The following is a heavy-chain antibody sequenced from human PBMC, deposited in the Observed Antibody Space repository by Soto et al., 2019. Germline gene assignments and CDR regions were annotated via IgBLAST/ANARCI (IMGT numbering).Heavy chain of an antibody. Sequence: QPGGSLRLSCAASGFTFSSYAMSWVRQAPGKGLEWVSAISGSGGSTYYADSVKGRFTISRDNSKNTLYLQMNSLRAEDTAVYYCAKDKFPIAAAGTAVDYWGQGTLVTVSS. D-gene: IGHD6-13*01. CDR3: AKDKFPIAAAGTAVDY. CDR1: GFTFSSYA. V-gene: IGHV3-23*01. CDR2: ISGSGGST. J-gene: IGHJ4*02.